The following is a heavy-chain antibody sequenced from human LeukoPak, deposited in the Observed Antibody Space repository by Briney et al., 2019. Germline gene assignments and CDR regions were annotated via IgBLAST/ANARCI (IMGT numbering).Heavy chain of an antibody. V-gene: IGHV3-15*01. J-gene: IGHJ3*02. CDR2: IKSKTDGGTT. CDR3: TTDQNAFDI. Sequence: GGSLRLSCAASGFTFDDYGMSWVRQAPGKGLEWVGRIKSKTDGGTTDYAAPVKGRFTISRDDSKNTLYLQMNSLKTEDTAVYYCTTDQNAFDIWGQGTMVTVSS. CDR1: GFTFDDYG.